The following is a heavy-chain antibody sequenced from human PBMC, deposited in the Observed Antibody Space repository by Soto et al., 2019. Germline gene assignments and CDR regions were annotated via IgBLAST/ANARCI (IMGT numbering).Heavy chain of an antibody. D-gene: IGHD3-22*01. V-gene: IGHV4-30-4*01. CDR3: ARLSGYYDSSGYYYRWFDP. CDR2: IYYSGST. J-gene: IGHJ5*02. CDR1: GGSISSGDYY. Sequence: SETLSLTCTVSGGSISSGDYYWSWIRQPPGKGLEWIGYIYYSGSTYYNPSLKSRVTISVDTSKNQFSLKLSSVTAADTAVYYCARLSGYYDSSGYYYRWFDPWGQGTLVTVSS.